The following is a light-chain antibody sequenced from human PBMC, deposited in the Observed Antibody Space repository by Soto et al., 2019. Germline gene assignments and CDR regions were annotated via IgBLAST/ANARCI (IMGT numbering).Light chain of an antibody. CDR2: GAS. J-gene: IGKJ1*01. CDR3: QQYNNWPRT. CDR1: QSVSSN. V-gene: IGKV3-15*01. Sequence: KVMTQSAATLSVSPGERSTRSCRASQSVSSNVAWYPQKPGQAPRLPIYGASTRATGIPARFSGRGSGTEFTLTISSLQSEDFAVYCCQQYNNWPRTFGQGTKV.